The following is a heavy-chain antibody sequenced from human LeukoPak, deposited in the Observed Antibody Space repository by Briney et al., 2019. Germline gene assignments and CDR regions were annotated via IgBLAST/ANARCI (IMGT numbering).Heavy chain of an antibody. V-gene: IGHV3-30*04. D-gene: IGHD3-10*01. CDR3: ARVEGLLWFGELPGDY. Sequence: GGSLRLSCAASGFTFSSYAMHWVRQAPGKGLEWVAVISYDGSNKYYADSVKGRFTISRDNSKNTLYLQMNSLRAEDTAVYYCARVEGLLWFGELPGDYWGQGTLVTVSS. CDR2: ISYDGSNK. CDR1: GFTFSSYA. J-gene: IGHJ4*02.